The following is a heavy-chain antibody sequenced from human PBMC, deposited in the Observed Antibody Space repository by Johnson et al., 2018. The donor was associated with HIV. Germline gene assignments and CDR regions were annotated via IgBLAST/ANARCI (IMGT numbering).Heavy chain of an antibody. D-gene: IGHD1-1*01. Sequence: MLLVESGGGLVQPGGSLRLSCAASGFTFSSYAMHWVRQAPGKGLEYVSAISSNGGSTYYANSVKGRFTISRDNAKNSLYLQMNSLRAEDTAVYYCAGVRPKGSFDIWGQGTMVTVSS. V-gene: IGHV3-64*01. J-gene: IGHJ3*02. CDR2: ISSNGGST. CDR1: GFTFSSYA. CDR3: AGVRPKGSFDI.